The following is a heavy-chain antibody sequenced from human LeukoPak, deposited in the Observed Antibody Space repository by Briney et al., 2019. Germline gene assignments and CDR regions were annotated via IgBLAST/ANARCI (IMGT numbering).Heavy chain of an antibody. J-gene: IGHJ4*02. V-gene: IGHV3-21*01. CDR2: ISSSSSYI. CDR3: ARVSKGGLRGGDY. CDR1: GFTFSSYS. Sequence: GGSLRLSCAASGFTFSSYSMNWVRQAPGKGLEWVSSISSSSSYIYYADSVKGRFTISRDNAKNSLYLQMNSLRAEDTAVYYCARVSKGGLRGGDYWGQGTLVTVSS. D-gene: IGHD2-15*01.